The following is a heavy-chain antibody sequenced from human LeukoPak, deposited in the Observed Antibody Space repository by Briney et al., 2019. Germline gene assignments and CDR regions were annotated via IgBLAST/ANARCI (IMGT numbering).Heavy chain of an antibody. CDR2: ITSSSSYI. V-gene: IGHV3-21*01. J-gene: IGHJ4*02. CDR1: GFTFSSYG. D-gene: IGHD3-22*01. Sequence: PGGSLRLSCAASGFTFSSYGMNWVRQAPGKGLEWVSSITSSSSYIYYADSVKGRFTISRDNAKNSLYLQMNSLRAEDTAVYYCARHVVGVGFDYWGQGTLVTVSS. CDR3: ARHVVGVGFDY.